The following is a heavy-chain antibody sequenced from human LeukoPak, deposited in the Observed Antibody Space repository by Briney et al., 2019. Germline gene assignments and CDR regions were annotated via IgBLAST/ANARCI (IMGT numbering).Heavy chain of an antibody. CDR2: IKEDGSEK. D-gene: IGHD2/OR15-2a*01. J-gene: IGHJ4*02. CDR3: ARGGGRHVEY. CDR1: GFTFSSYW. Sequence: GGSLRLSCGASGFTFSSYWMSWVRQAPGKGLEWVANIKEDGSEKNYVDSVKGRFTISRDNAKNSLYLQMNSLRAEDTAVYYCARGGGRHVEYWGQGNLVTVSS. V-gene: IGHV3-7*05.